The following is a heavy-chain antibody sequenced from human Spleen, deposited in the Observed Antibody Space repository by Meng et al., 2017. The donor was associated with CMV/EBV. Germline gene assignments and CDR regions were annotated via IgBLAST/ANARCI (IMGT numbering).Heavy chain of an antibody. J-gene: IGHJ4*02. V-gene: IGHV3-48*04. CDR3: ARAIFHYFDTSGPFDY. CDR1: GFTFSRYS. CDR2: ISTSSSTI. D-gene: IGHD3-22*01. Sequence: GGSLRLSCAASGFTFSRYSMNWVRQAPGKGLEWISDISTSSSTIYYADSVKGRFTISRDNAKNSLYLQMNSLRAEDTAVYYCARAIFHYFDTSGPFDYWGQGTPVTVSS.